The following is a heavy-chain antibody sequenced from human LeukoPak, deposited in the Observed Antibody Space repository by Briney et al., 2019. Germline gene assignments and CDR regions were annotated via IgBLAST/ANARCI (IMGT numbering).Heavy chain of an antibody. CDR2: TYYRSKWYN. D-gene: IGHD3-22*01. CDR3: ARGSYYYDSSGPTYDY. J-gene: IGHJ4*02. Sequence: SQTLSLTCAISGDSVSSNSAAWNWIRQSPSRGLEWLGRTYYRSKWYNDYAVSVKSRITISPDTSKNQFSLQLNSVTPEDTAVYYCARGSYYYDSSGPTYDYWGQGTLVTVSS. CDR1: GDSVSSNSAA. V-gene: IGHV6-1*01.